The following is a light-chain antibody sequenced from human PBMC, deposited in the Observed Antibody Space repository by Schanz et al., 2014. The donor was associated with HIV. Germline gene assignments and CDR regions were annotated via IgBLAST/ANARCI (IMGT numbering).Light chain of an antibody. CDR2: KAS. J-gene: IGKJ1*01. V-gene: IGKV1-39*01. CDR3: RQSYSLPRT. CDR1: QSISIY. Sequence: DIQMTQSPSSLSASVGDRVTITCRASQSISIYLNWYQQKPGKAPKFLIYKASTLQTGVPSRFSGSGSGTDFTLTISSLQPEDFATYYCRQSYSLPRTFGQGTKVEFK.